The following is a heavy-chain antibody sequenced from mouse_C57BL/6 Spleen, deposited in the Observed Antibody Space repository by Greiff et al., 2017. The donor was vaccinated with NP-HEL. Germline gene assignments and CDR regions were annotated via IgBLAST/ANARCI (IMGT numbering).Heavy chain of an antibody. D-gene: IGHD1-1*01. Sequence: VQLKESGAELVKPGASVKLSCTASGFNIKDYYMHWVKQRTEQGLEWIGRIDPEDGETKYAPKFQGKATITADTSSNTAYLQLSSLTSEDTAVYYCANYYGSSSLFAYWGQGTLVTVSA. CDR3: ANYYGSSSLFAY. CDR1: GFNIKDYY. CDR2: IDPEDGET. V-gene: IGHV14-2*01. J-gene: IGHJ3*01.